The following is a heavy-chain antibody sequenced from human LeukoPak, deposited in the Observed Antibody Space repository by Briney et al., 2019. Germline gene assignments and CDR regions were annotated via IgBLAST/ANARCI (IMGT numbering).Heavy chain of an antibody. CDR1: GGSISSGGYY. D-gene: IGHD4-17*01. Sequence: SQTLSLTCTVSGGSISSGGYYWSWIRQHPGKGLEWIGYIYYSGSTYYNPSLKSRVTISVDTSKNQFSLKLSSVTAADTAVYYCARAQGWCGDYIDYWGQGTLVTVSS. CDR3: ARAQGWCGDYIDY. V-gene: IGHV4-31*03. J-gene: IGHJ4*02. CDR2: IYYSGST.